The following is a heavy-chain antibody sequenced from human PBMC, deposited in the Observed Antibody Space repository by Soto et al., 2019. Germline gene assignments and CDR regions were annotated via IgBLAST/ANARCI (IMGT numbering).Heavy chain of an antibody. Sequence: QVQLVESGGVVVQPGRSLRLSCAASGFTFSSHGMHWVRQAPGKGLEWVAVIYYDGSNEYYADSVKGRFTIYRDNSKNTLYLQMNSLRADDMAVYYFARDYSSTSYGFDSWGQGTLVTVSS. J-gene: IGHJ4*02. V-gene: IGHV3-33*01. D-gene: IGHD6-13*01. CDR3: ARDYSSTSYGFDS. CDR2: IYYDGSNE. CDR1: GFTFSSHG.